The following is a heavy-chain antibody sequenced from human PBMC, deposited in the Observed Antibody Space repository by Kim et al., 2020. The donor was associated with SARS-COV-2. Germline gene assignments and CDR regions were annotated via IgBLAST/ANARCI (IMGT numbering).Heavy chain of an antibody. D-gene: IGHD4-17*01. CDR2: ISARDGYA. J-gene: IGHJ4*02. Sequence: ASVKVSCKASGYIFSTYGFSWVRQAPGQGLELLGWISARDGYAHYAQKVQGGVTMTTDTSTNTAYMALWSLRSDDTAMYYCARGAYGDVSFDYWGQGTLVTVSS. CDR3: ARGAYGDVSFDY. CDR1: GYIFSTYG. V-gene: IGHV1-18*04.